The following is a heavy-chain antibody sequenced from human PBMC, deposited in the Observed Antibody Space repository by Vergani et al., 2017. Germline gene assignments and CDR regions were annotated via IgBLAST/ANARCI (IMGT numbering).Heavy chain of an antibody. CDR3: ARDPDIVVVPAAPYYYYYYGMDG. J-gene: IGHJ6*02. Sequence: QVQLVQSGAEVKKPGASVKVSCKASGYTFTSYGISWVRQAPGQGLEWMGWISAYNGNTNYAQKLQGRVTMTTDTPTSTAYMELRGLRSDDTAVYYCARDPDIVVVPAAPYYYYYYGMDGWGQGTTITVSS. CDR1: GYTFTSYG. D-gene: IGHD2-2*01. CDR2: ISAYNGNT. V-gene: IGHV1-18*04.